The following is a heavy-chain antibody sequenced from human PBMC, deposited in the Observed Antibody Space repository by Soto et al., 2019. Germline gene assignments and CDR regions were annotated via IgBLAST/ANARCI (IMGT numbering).Heavy chain of an antibody. CDR3: ARPPQGYGMDV. V-gene: IGHV4-39*01. CDR1: GGSISSSSYY. J-gene: IGHJ6*02. CDR2: IYYSGST. Sequence: ETLSLTCTVSGGSISSSSYYWGWIRQPPGKGLEWIGSIYYSGSTYYNPSLKSRVTISVDTSKNQFSLKLSSVTAADTAVYYCARPPQGYGMDVWGQGTTVTVSS.